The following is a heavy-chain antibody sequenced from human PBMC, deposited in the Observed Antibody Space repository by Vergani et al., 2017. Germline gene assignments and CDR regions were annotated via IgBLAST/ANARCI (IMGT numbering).Heavy chain of an antibody. CDR3: AKDLRPGYCSSTSCYNPDGWFDP. Sequence: EVQLLESGGDLVQPGGSLRLSCAASGFTFIMHAMSWVRQAPGKGLEWDSTLSASDRGTHYADSVKGRFTISRDISKNTLYLQMNSLRAEDTAVYYCAKDLRPGYCSSTSCYNPDGWFDPWGQGTLVTVSS. V-gene: IGHV3-23*01. CDR1: GFTFIMHA. D-gene: IGHD2-2*02. CDR2: LSASDRGT. J-gene: IGHJ5*02.